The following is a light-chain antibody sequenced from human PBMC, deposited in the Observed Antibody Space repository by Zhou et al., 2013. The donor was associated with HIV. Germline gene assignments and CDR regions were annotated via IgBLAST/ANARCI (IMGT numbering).Light chain of an antibody. CDR2: GAS. Sequence: EIVLTQSPGTLSLSPGERATLSCRASQSVSSTYLAWYQQKPGQAPRLLIYGASTRATGIPARFSGSGSGTEFTLTISSMQSEDFAVYYCQQYNNWPPTWTFGQGTKVGNQT. J-gene: IGKJ1*01. CDR3: QQYNNWPPTWT. CDR1: QSVSSTY. V-gene: IGKV3-15*01.